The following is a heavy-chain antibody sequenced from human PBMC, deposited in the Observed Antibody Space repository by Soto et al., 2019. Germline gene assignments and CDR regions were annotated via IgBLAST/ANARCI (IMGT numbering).Heavy chain of an antibody. CDR3: ESRYCTSTSCYWSFDY. Sequence: GGSLRLSCAASGFTFSSYTMNWVRQAPGKGLEWVSYISTSSTTIYYADSVRGRFTISRDNAKNSLYLQLNSLRAEDTAVYYCESRYCTSTSCYWSFDYWGQGTLVTVSS. D-gene: IGHD2-2*01. J-gene: IGHJ4*02. CDR2: ISTSSTTI. V-gene: IGHV3-48*01. CDR1: GFTFSSYT.